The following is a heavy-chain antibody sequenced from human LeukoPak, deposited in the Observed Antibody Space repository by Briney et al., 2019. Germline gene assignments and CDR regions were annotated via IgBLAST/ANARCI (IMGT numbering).Heavy chain of an antibody. CDR2: IRYDGSNK. J-gene: IGHJ3*02. D-gene: IGHD6-19*01. Sequence: GGSLRLSCAASGFTFSSYGMHWVRQAPGKGLEWVAFIRYDGSNKYYADSVEGRFTISRDDSKNTLYLQMNSLRAEDTAVYYCAKAGRSGWYPGWPFDIWGQGTMVTVSS. V-gene: IGHV3-30*02. CDR3: AKAGRSGWYPGWPFDI. CDR1: GFTFSSYG.